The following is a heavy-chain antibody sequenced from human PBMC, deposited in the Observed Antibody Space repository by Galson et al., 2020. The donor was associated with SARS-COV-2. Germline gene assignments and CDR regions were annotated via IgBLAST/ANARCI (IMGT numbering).Heavy chain of an antibody. CDR1: GFTFSSYA. D-gene: IGHD6-13*01. V-gene: IGHV3-30*04. Sequence: GGSLRLSCAASGFTFSSYAMHWVRQAPGKGLEWVAVISYDGSNKYYADSVKGRFTISRDNSKNTLYLQMNSLRAEDTAVYYCATPPSSSWLHRFDPGGQGTLVTVSS. CDR2: ISYDGSNK. CDR3: ATPPSSSWLHRFDP. J-gene: IGHJ5*02.